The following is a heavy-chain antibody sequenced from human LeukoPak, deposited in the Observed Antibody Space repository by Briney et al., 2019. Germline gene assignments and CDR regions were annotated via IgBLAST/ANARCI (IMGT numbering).Heavy chain of an antibody. CDR3: ARHGRKGSRYFDY. CDR1: GYTFTDYL. CDR2: IYPGDSDT. D-gene: IGHD1-26*01. V-gene: IGHV5-51*01. Sequence: TGESLKISCKGTGYTFTDYLIAWVRQMPGKGLEWMGIIYPGDSDTRYSPSFQGQVTISADKSISTAYLQWGSLKASDTAMYYCARHGRKGSRYFDYWGQGTLVTVSS. J-gene: IGHJ4*02.